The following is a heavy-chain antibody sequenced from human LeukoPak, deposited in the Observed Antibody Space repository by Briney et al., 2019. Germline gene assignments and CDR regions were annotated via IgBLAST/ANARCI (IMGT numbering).Heavy chain of an antibody. J-gene: IGHJ4*02. Sequence: ASVKVSCKASGYSFTDYYMHWVRQAPGQGLEWMGWISAYNGNTNYAQKLQGRVTMTTDTSTSTAYMELRSLRSDDTAVYYCARWAYSYGQGNFDYWGQGTLVTVSS. D-gene: IGHD5-18*01. CDR3: ARWAYSYGQGNFDY. V-gene: IGHV1-18*01. CDR2: ISAYNGNT. CDR1: GYSFTDYY.